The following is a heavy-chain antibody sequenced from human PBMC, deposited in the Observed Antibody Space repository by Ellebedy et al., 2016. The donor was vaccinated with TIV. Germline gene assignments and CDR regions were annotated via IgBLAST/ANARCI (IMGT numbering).Heavy chain of an antibody. Sequence: MPSETLSLTCTVSGGSVSSANYYRTWFRQPPGKGLEWIGYIYSSGRTDYKHSLKSRMAISVDTSRNQISLKLSSVTAAVTAVYYCSAAYGRLTPAYWGQGTLVTVSS. V-gene: IGHV4-61*01. J-gene: IGHJ4*02. CDR2: IYSSGRT. CDR3: SAAYGRLTPAY. CDR1: GGSVSSANYY. D-gene: IGHD4-17*01.